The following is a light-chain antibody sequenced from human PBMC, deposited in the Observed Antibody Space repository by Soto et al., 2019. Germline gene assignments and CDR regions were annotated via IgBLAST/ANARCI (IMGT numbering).Light chain of an antibody. V-gene: IGKV1-33*01. CDR3: QQYDNLSLT. J-gene: IGKJ4*01. Sequence: DIQMTQSPSSLSASVGDRVTITCQASQDISNYLNWYQQKPGKAPKLLIYDASNFETGVPSRVRGSGAGKDFTFPSRQPQPEDYATYYCQQYDNLSLTFGGGTKGEIK. CDR1: QDISNY. CDR2: DAS.